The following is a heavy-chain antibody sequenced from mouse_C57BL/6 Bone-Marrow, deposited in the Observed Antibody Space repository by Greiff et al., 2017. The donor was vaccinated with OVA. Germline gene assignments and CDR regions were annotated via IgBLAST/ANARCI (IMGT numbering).Heavy chain of an antibody. Sequence: DVKLVESGPELVKPGASVKISCKASGYSFTGYYMHWVKQSHGNILDWIGYIYPYNGVSSYNQKFKGKATLTVDKSSSTAYMELRSLTSEDSAVYYCAVGGLCHYYAMDYWGQGTSVTVSS. V-gene: IGHV1-31*01. D-gene: IGHD2-4*01. CDR2: IYPYNGVS. CDR3: AVGGLCHYYAMDY. J-gene: IGHJ4*01. CDR1: GYSFTGYY.